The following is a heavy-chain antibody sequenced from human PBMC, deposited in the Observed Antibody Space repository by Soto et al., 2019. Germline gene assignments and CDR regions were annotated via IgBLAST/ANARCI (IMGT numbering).Heavy chain of an antibody. CDR3: ARTPRITIFGVVIGSSMDV. CDR1: GGSISSYY. J-gene: IGHJ6*03. V-gene: IGHV4-59*01. Sequence: SETLSLTCTVSGGSISSYYWSWIRQPPGKGLEWIGYIYYSGSTNYNPPLKSRVTISVDTSKNQLSLKLSSVTAADTAVYYCARTPRITIFGVVIGSSMDVWGKGTTVTVSS. D-gene: IGHD3-3*01. CDR2: IYYSGST.